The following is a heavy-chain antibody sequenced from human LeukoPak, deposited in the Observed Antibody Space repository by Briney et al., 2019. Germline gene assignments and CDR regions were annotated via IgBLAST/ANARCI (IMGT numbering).Heavy chain of an antibody. Sequence: SETLSLTCAVSGVSFSSYYWNWVRQPPGKGLEWIWEINHSGSTKYNPYHKSRVTISVDTSKKQFSLKLSSLTAADTAVYYCARLSPPQQQSSPHYYNYMDVWGKGTTVTVSS. J-gene: IGHJ6*03. D-gene: IGHD2-2*01. CDR1: GVSFSSYY. V-gene: IGHV4-34*01. CDR2: INHSGST. CDR3: ARLSPPQQQSSPHYYNYMDV.